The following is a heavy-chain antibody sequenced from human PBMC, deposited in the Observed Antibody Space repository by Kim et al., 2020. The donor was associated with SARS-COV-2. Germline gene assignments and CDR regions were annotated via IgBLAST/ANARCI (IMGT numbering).Heavy chain of an antibody. J-gene: IGHJ4*01. CDR3: ARDGAGYYGSSGSLDY. Sequence: GGSLRLSCAASGFTFSSYGMHWVRQAPGKGLEWVAVIWYDGSNKYYADSVKGRFTISRDNSKNTLYLQMSSLRAEDTAVYYCARDGAGYYGSSGSLDYWCQGTLVTVSS. CDR1: GFTFSSYG. D-gene: IGHD3-22*01. V-gene: IGHV3-33*08. CDR2: IWYDGSNK.